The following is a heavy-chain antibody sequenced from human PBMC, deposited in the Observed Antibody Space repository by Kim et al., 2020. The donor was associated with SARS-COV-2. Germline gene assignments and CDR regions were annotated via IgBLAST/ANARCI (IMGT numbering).Heavy chain of an antibody. D-gene: IGHD2-2*01. J-gene: IGHJ5*02. CDR2: TYYRSKWYN. Sequence: SQTLSLTCAISGDSVSSNSAAWNWIRQSPSRGLEWLGRTYYRSKWYNDYAVSVKSRITINPDTSKNQFSLQLNSVTPEDTAVYYCARDSIVVPAAVIRRGFDPWGQGTLVTVSS. CDR1: GDSVSSNSAA. V-gene: IGHV6-1*01. CDR3: ARDSIVVPAAVIRRGFDP.